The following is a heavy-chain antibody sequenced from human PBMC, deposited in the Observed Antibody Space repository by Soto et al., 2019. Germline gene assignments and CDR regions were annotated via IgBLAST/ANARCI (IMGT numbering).Heavy chain of an antibody. J-gene: IGHJ4*02. D-gene: IGHD6-19*01. Sequence: QVRLQESGPGLVKPAETLSLTCTVSGGSLSGSYWSWFGQPPGKRLEYIGYIHDSGDTDYNPSLKSRVVISSDTSKNQFSLTLRSVTPADTALYYCTTGAGWQTDYWGQGIMVTVSS. CDR1: GGSLSGSY. CDR3: TTGAGWQTDY. CDR2: IHDSGDT. V-gene: IGHV4-59*01.